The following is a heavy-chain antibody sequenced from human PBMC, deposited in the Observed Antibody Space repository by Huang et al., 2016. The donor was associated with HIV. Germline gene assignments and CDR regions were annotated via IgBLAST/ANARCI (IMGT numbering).Heavy chain of an antibody. V-gene: IGHV3-30*02. CDR1: GFTFSTYG. D-gene: IGHD6-19*01. J-gene: IGHJ4*02. CDR2: IRYDGSDK. Sequence: QVQLVESGGGVVQPGGSLRLSCSASGFTFSTYGMHWVRQAPGKGLEWVAFIRYDGSDKYHADSVKGRFTISRDNSKNTCYLQMSSLRTEDTAVYYCAKDLGGQWPYYFDYWGQGTLVTVSS. CDR3: AKDLGGQWPYYFDY.